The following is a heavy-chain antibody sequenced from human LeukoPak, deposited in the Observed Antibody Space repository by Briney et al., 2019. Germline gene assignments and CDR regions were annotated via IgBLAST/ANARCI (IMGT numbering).Heavy chain of an antibody. J-gene: IGHJ4*02. CDR1: GFTFTSYW. Sequence: GGTLRLSCAASGFTFTSYWMSWVRQAPGKGWEGVADIKQDGSEKKYVDSVKGRFTISRDSAKNSLYLKMNSLRADDTAVYYCAKGHLWFGLWGQGTLVTVSS. CDR3: AKGHLWFGL. D-gene: IGHD3-10*01. CDR2: IKQDGSEK. V-gene: IGHV3-7*01.